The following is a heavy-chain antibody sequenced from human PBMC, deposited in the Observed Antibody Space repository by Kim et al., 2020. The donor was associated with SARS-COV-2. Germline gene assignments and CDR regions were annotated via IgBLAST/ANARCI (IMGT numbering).Heavy chain of an antibody. V-gene: IGHV4-59*12. D-gene: IGHD3-16*02. J-gene: IGHJ4*02. CDR1: GGSISTYY. CDR3: STFGSSYRSGTYFDY. Sequence: SETLSLTCNVSGGSISTYYWNWIRQPPGKGLEWIGFVYYSGVTKYNPSLKNRLTISRDTSKNHFSLSLTSVTAADTAVYYCSTFGSSYRSGTYFDYWCQG. CDR2: VYYSGVT.